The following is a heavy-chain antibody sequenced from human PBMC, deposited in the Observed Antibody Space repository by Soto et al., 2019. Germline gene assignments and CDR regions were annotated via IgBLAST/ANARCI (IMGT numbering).Heavy chain of an antibody. CDR2: IYWDGDK. Sequence: QINLIESGPTLVKPTQPLTLTCTFSGFSLSTSGAAVGWVRQPPGRALEWLALIYWDGDKRYNASLGNRLTITKDTSMNQVVLTLTNVDPADTARYYCAHRATMTIFGLIIDNGIWFDPWGQGTRVIVSS. D-gene: IGHD3-3*01. J-gene: IGHJ5*02. CDR3: AHRATMTIFGLIIDNGIWFDP. V-gene: IGHV2-5*02. CDR1: GFSLSTSGAA.